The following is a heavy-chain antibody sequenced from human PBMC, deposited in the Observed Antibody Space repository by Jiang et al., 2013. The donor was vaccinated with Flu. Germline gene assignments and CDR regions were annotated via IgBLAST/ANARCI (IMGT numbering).Heavy chain of an antibody. Sequence: VQLVESGGGLVQPGGSLRLSCAASGFTFDIYAMSWVRQAPGKGLEWVSCISGNGGSTYYADSVKGRFTISRDNSKNTLYLQMNSLAAEDTAVYHCAKVMGLVGYGSGSYPYYLDYWGQGTLVTVSS. V-gene: IGHV3-23*04. CDR3: AKVMGLVGYGSGSYPYYLDY. CDR1: GFTFDIYA. CDR2: ISGNGGST. J-gene: IGHJ4*02. D-gene: IGHD6-19*01.